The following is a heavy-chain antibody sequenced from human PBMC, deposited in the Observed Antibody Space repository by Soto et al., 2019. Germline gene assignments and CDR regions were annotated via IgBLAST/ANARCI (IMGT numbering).Heavy chain of an antibody. D-gene: IGHD3-10*01. CDR2: ISYDGSNK. CDR3: ASAAMVRGVNAPFDY. J-gene: IGHJ4*02. Sequence: PGGSLRLSCAASGFTFSSYAMHWVRQAPGKGLEWVAVISYDGSNKYYADSVKGRFTISRDNSKNTLYLQMNSLRAEDTAVYYCASAAMVRGVNAPFDYWGQGTLVTVSS. V-gene: IGHV3-30-3*01. CDR1: GFTFSSYA.